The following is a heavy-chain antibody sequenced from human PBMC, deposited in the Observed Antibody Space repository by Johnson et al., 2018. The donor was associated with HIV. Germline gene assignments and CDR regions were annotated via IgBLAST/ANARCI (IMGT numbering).Heavy chain of an antibody. D-gene: IGHD2-21*02. V-gene: IGHV3-7*01. Sequence: VQLVESGGGLVKPGGSLRLSCAASGLTFSNAWMSWVRQAPGKGLEWVANIKQDGSEKYYVDSVKGRFTISRDNAKNSLYLQMNSLRAEDTAVYYCARAGGDLLPDAFDIWGQGTMVTVSS. CDR3: ARAGGDLLPDAFDI. CDR2: IKQDGSEK. J-gene: IGHJ3*02. CDR1: GLTFSNAW.